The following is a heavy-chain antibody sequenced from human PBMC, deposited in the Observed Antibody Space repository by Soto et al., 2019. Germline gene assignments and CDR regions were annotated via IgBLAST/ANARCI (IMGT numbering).Heavy chain of an antibody. CDR1: GFTFSSYW. Sequence: GGSLRLSCAASGFTFSSYWMSWVRQAPGKGLEWVANIKQDGSEKYYVDSVKGRFTISRDNAKNSLYLQMNSLRAEDTAVYYCARGGGGCSSTSCYPYYYGMDVWGQGTTVTVSS. CDR2: IKQDGSEK. CDR3: ARGGGGCSSTSCYPYYYGMDV. J-gene: IGHJ6*02. D-gene: IGHD2-2*01. V-gene: IGHV3-7*01.